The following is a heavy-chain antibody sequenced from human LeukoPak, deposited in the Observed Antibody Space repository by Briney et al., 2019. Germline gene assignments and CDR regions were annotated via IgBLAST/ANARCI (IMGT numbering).Heavy chain of an antibody. CDR3: ARGYGDFRVEGRYFRS. Sequence: GGSLRLSCAASGFTFSSYAMHWVRQAPGKGLEWVAVISYDGSNKYYADSVKGRFTISRDNSKNTLYLQMNSLRAEDTAVYYCARGYGDFRVEGRYFRSWGQGTLVTVSS. CDR2: ISYDGSNK. D-gene: IGHD4-17*01. CDR1: GFTFSSYA. V-gene: IGHV3-30-3*01. J-gene: IGHJ4*02.